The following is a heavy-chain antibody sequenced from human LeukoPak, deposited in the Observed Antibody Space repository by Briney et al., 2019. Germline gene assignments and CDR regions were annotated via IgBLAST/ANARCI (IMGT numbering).Heavy chain of an antibody. CDR1: GGSISSSSYY. J-gene: IGHJ4*02. V-gene: IGHV4-39*01. D-gene: IGHD3-22*01. Sequence: SETLSLTCTVSGGSISSSSYYWGWIRQPPGKGLEWIGSIYYSGSTYSNPPLKSRVTISVDTSKNQFSLKLSSVTAADTAVYYCARHVDSSGYWRDWGQGTLVTVSS. CDR2: IYYSGST. CDR3: ARHVDSSGYWRD.